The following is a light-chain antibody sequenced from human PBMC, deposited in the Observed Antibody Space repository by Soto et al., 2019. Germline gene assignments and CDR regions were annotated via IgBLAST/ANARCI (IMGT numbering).Light chain of an antibody. CDR1: QGIGRY. V-gene: IGKV1-9*01. CDR2: SAS. CDR3: QPLNSYPIT. J-gene: IGKJ5*01. Sequence: QLTQSPSSLSASVGDRVTITCRASQGIGRYLAWYQQKPGKAPKLLIYSASTLQSGVPSGFTGRGSETDFTLTISSLQPEDFATYYCQPLNSYPITFGQGTRLEIK.